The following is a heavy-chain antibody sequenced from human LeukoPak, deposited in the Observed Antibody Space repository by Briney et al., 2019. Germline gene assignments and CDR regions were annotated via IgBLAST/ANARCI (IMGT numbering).Heavy chain of an antibody. D-gene: IGHD2-2*01. Sequence: PGGSLTLSCAASGFTFSSYGMHWVRQAPGKGLEWVAFIRYDGSNKYYADSVKGQFTISRDNSKNTLYLQMNSLRAEDTAVYYCAKENCSSTSCYHDYWGQGPLVTVSS. V-gene: IGHV3-30*02. CDR3: AKENCSSTSCYHDY. J-gene: IGHJ4*02. CDR2: IRYDGSNK. CDR1: GFTFSSYG.